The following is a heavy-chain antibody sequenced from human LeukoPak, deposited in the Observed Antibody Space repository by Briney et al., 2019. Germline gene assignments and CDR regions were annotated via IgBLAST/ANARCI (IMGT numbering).Heavy chain of an antibody. CDR3: ARDLGYYDFWSGPLDY. Sequence: SETLSLTCTVSGGSTSTYYWSWIRQPPGKGLEWIGYIYYSGSTNYNPSLKSRVTISVDTSKNQFSLKLSSVTAADTAVYYCARDLGYYDFWSGPLDYWGQGTLVTVSS. V-gene: IGHV4-59*01. J-gene: IGHJ4*02. D-gene: IGHD3-3*01. CDR2: IYYSGST. CDR1: GGSTSTYY.